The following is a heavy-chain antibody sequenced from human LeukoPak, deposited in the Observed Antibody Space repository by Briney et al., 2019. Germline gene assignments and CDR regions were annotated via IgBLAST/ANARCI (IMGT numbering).Heavy chain of an antibody. CDR2: ISWDGGST. CDR1: GFTFDDYA. J-gene: IGHJ4*02. D-gene: IGHD3-22*01. CDR3: AKDRIDDSSGYYHNYFDY. V-gene: IGHV3-43D*03. Sequence: GGSLRLSCAASGFTFDDYAMHWVRQAPGKGLEWVSNISWDGGSTYYADSVKGRFTISRDNSKNSLYLQMNSLRAEDTALYYCAKDRIDDSSGYYHNYFDYWGQGTLVTVSS.